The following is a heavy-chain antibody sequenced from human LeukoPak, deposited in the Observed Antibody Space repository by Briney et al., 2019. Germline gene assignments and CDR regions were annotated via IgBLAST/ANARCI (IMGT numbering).Heavy chain of an antibody. J-gene: IGHJ4*02. CDR1: GFTFSSYA. D-gene: IGHD6-19*01. CDR3: AREDSGLDS. CDR2: ISGSGGST. V-gene: IGHV3-23*01. Sequence: PGGSLRLSCAASGFTFSSYAMNWVRQAPGKGLEWVSVISGSGGSTYYAGSVKGRFTISRDNSNNTLYLQMNSLRAEDTAVYFCAREDSGLDSWGQGTLVTVSS.